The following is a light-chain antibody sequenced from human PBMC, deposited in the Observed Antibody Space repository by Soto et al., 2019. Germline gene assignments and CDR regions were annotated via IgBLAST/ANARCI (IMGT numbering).Light chain of an antibody. CDR2: GAS. CDR3: QQYGSSLIFT. V-gene: IGKV3-20*01. Sequence: EIVLTQSPGTLSLSPGERATLSCRASQSVSSSYLAWYQQRPGQAPRLLIYGASGRATGIPDRFSGSGSGTDFTLTISRLEPEAFAVYYCQQYGSSLIFTFGPGTKVDIK. J-gene: IGKJ3*01. CDR1: QSVSSSY.